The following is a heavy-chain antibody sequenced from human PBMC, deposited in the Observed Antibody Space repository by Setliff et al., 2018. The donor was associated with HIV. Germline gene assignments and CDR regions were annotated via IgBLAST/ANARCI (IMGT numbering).Heavy chain of an antibody. D-gene: IGHD3-3*01. J-gene: IGHJ3*02. CDR2: IIPVFGTT. Sequence: SVKVSCKASGGTFNRYAISWVRQAPGQGLEWLGRIIPVFGTTNYEPNFQGRVTITADKSTSAAYMELNSLKSEDTAIYYCARGAFWGGALYAFDIWGQGTMVT. CDR1: GGTFNRYA. CDR3: ARGAFWGGALYAFDI. V-gene: IGHV1-69*06.